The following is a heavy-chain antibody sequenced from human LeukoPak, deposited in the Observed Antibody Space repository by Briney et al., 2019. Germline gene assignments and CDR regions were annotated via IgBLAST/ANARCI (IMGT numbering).Heavy chain of an antibody. D-gene: IGHD5-18*01. CDR2: ISYDGSNK. V-gene: IGHV3-30*04. Sequence: GGSLRLSCAASGFTFSTYAMHWVRQAPGKGLEWVAVISYDGSNKYCADSVKGRFTISRDNSKNMLYVQMNSLRVEDTAVYYCARVSEGEDSHEFDYWGQGTLVTVSS. J-gene: IGHJ4*02. CDR3: ARVSEGEDSHEFDY. CDR1: GFTFSTYA.